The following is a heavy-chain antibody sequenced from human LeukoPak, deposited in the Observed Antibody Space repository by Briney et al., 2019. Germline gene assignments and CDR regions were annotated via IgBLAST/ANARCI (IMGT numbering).Heavy chain of an antibody. CDR1: GFTFSSYG. D-gene: IGHD2-15*01. CDR3: ARDPAVCSGGSCYSRYYYYGMDV. V-gene: IGHV3-33*01. Sequence: GGSLRLSCAASGFTFSSYGMHWVRQAPGKGLEWVAVIWYDGSNKYYADSVKGRFTISRDNSKNTLYLQMNSLRAEDTAVYYCARDPAVCSGGSCYSRYYYYGMDVWGQGTTVTVSS. J-gene: IGHJ6*02. CDR2: IWYDGSNK.